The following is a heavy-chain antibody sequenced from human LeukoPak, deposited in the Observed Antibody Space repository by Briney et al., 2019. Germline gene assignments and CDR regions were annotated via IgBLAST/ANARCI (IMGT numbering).Heavy chain of an antibody. V-gene: IGHV3-23*01. D-gene: IGHD6-19*01. Sequence: GGSQRLSCAASGFTFSSYAMSWVRQAPGKGLEWVSAISGSGGSTYYADSVKGRFTISRDNSKNTLYLQMNSLRAEDTAVYYCAKWSSGWGGPSYFDYWGQGTLVTVSS. J-gene: IGHJ4*02. CDR1: GFTFSSYA. CDR3: AKWSSGWGGPSYFDY. CDR2: ISGSGGST.